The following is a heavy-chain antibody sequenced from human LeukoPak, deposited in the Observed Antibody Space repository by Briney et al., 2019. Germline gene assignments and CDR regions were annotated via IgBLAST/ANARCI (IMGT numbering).Heavy chain of an antibody. CDR1: GFTFSSFG. CDR3: ARDHHRRLYDSQARDTFDF. V-gene: IGHV3-30*03. Sequence: GGSLRLSCAASGFTFSSFGIHWVRQAPGKGLEWVAVISFDGNIKHYADSVKGRFTISRDNSKNTLFLQMNSLRPEDTAVYYCARDHHRRLYDSQARDTFDFWGQGTMVTVSS. D-gene: IGHD3-22*01. CDR2: ISFDGNIK. J-gene: IGHJ3*01.